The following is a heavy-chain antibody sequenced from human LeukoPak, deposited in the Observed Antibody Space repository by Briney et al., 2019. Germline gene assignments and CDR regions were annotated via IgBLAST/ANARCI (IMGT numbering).Heavy chain of an antibody. CDR3: ARDELSFQAAYGEPTDY. CDR1: GYTFTGYY. J-gene: IGHJ4*02. D-gene: IGHD4-17*01. CDR2: INPNSGGT. Sequence: ASVKVSCKASGYTFTGYYMHWVRQAPGQGREWMGWINPNSGGTNYAQKFQGRVTMTRDTSISTAYMELSRLRSDDTAVYSCARDELSFQAAYGEPTDYWGQGTLVTVSS. V-gene: IGHV1-2*02.